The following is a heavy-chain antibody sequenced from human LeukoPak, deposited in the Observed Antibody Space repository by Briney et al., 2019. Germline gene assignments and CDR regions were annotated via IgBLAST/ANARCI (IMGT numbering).Heavy chain of an antibody. CDR3: AQPDF. Sequence: GGSRRLSCVASGFTFRSSSMHWVRQAPGKGLEWLAFIRFDGSTNYYADSVKGRFTVSRDNSNSTLYLQMNSLRAEDTAVYYCAQPDFWGQGTLVTVSS. J-gene: IGHJ4*02. V-gene: IGHV3-30*02. CDR1: GFTFRSSS. CDR2: IRFDGSTN.